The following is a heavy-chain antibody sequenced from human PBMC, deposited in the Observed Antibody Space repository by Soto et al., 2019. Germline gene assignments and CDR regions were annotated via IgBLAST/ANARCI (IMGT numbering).Heavy chain of an antibody. CDR2: IYYSGST. CDR3: ARETRHIAAAGMSP. CDR1: GGSISSGGYY. D-gene: IGHD6-13*01. J-gene: IGHJ5*02. V-gene: IGHV4-31*03. Sequence: QVQLQESGPGLVKPSQTLSLTCTVSGGSISSGGYYWSWIRQHPGKGLEWIGYIYYSGSTYYNPSLKSRVTISVDTSKNQCSLELSSVTAADTAVYYCARETRHIAAAGMSPWGQGTLVTVSS.